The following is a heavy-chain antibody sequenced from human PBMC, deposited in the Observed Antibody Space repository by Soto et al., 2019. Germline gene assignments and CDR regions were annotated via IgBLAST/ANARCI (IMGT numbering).Heavy chain of an antibody. CDR3: ARDQVHCTNGVCYSSRGMDV. D-gene: IGHD2-8*01. Sequence: SVKVSCKASGGTFSSYAISWVRQAPGQGLEWMGGIIPIFGTANYAQKFQGRVTITADKSTSTAYMELSSLRSEDTAVYYCARDQVHCTNGVCYSSRGMDVWGQGTTVTVSS. J-gene: IGHJ6*02. CDR2: IIPIFGTA. CDR1: GGTFSSYA. V-gene: IGHV1-69*06.